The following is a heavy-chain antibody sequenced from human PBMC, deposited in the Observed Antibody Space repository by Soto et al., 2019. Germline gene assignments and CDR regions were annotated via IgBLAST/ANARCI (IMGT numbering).Heavy chain of an antibody. CDR1: GGTFSSYA. CDR2: IIPICGTA. J-gene: IGHJ6*01. Sequence: QVQLVQSGAEVKKPGSSVKVSCKASGGTFSSYAISWVRQAPGQGLEWMGGIIPICGTANYAQKFQGRVTITADESTSTAYLELSSLRSEDTAVYYCGVFGSGNYYYGMDVWGQGTTVTVSS. CDR3: GVFGSGNYYYGMDV. V-gene: IGHV1-69*12. D-gene: IGHD6-6*01.